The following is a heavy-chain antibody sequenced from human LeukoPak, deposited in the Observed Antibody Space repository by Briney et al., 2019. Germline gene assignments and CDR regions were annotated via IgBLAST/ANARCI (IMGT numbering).Heavy chain of an antibody. V-gene: IGHV4-39*01. Sequence: SETLSLTCTVSGDSLTGYYWGWIRQPPGKGLEWIGSIYYSGSTYYNPSLKSRVTISVDTSKNQFSLKLSSVTAADTAVYYCARLGGGYFGWLFGLDPWGQGTLVTVSS. D-gene: IGHD3-9*01. CDR3: ARLGGGYFGWLFGLDP. CDR1: GDSLTGYY. J-gene: IGHJ5*02. CDR2: IYYSGST.